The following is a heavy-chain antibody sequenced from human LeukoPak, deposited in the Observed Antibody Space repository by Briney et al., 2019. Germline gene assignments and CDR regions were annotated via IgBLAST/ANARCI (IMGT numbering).Heavy chain of an antibody. V-gene: IGHV3-21*01. CDR1: GFTFGDYA. CDR2: ISSSSSYI. D-gene: IGHD3-22*01. CDR3: ARGNRSYDSSGWIDY. Sequence: GGSLRLSCTASGFTFGDYAMNWFRQAPGKGLEWVSSISSSSSYIYYADSVKGRFTISRDNAKNSLYLQMNSLRAEDTAVYYCARGNRSYDSSGWIDYWGQGTLVTVSS. J-gene: IGHJ4*02.